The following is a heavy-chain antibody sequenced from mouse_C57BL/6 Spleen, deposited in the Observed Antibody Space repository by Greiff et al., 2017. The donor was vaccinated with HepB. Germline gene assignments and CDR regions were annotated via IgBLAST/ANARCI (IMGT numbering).Heavy chain of an antibody. CDR1: GFSLTSYG. CDR2: IWSDGST. V-gene: IGHV2-6-1*01. CDR3: ARHPEPYYAMDY. J-gene: IGHJ4*01. Sequence: VKLVESGPGLVAPSQSLSITCTVSGFSLTSYGVHWVRQPPGKGLEWLVVIWSDGSTTYNSALKSRLSISKDNSKSQVFLKMSSLQTDDTAMYYCARHPEPYYAMDYWGQGTSVTVSS.